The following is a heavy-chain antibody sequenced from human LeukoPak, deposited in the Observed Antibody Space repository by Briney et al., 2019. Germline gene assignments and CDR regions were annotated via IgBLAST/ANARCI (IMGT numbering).Heavy chain of an antibody. CDR3: AKDIGRRIFGVAYDAFHI. CDR1: GFTFSNYD. V-gene: IGHV3-30*02. D-gene: IGHD3-3*01. CDR2: MRNDGSQI. J-gene: IGHJ3*02. Sequence: GGSLRLSCVASGFTFSNYDMHWVRQAPGKGLEWVASMRNDGSQIYHADSVKGRFTISRDNSKNTLYLQMNSLRVEDTAVYYCAKDIGRRIFGVAYDAFHIWGQGTMVTVSS.